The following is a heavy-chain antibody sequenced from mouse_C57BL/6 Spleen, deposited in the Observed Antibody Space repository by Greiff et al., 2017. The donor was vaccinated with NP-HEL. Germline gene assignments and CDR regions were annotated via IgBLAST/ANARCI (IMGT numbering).Heavy chain of an antibody. J-gene: IGHJ2*01. Sequence: EVQGVESGGGLVKPGGSLKLSCAASGFTFSDYGMHWVRQAPEKGLEWVAYISSGSSTIYYADTVKGRFTISRDNAKNTLFLQMTSLRSEDTAMYYCARNAYYYGSSGYFDYWGQGTTLTVSS. V-gene: IGHV5-17*01. D-gene: IGHD1-1*01. CDR1: GFTFSDYG. CDR3: ARNAYYYGSSGYFDY. CDR2: ISSGSSTI.